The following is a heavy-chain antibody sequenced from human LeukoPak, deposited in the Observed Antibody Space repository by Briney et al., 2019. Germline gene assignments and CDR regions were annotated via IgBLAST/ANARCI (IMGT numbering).Heavy chain of an antibody. CDR3: ATRYYDSSGGKDY. D-gene: IGHD3-22*01. J-gene: IGHJ4*02. CDR2: ISSNGGST. V-gene: IGHV3-64*04. CDR1: GFTFSSYA. Sequence: PGGSLRLSCSASGFTFSSYAMHWVRQAPGKGLEYVSAISSNGGSTYYADSVKGRFTISRDNSKNTLYLQMNSLRAEDTAVYYCATRYYDSSGGKDYWGQGTLVTVSS.